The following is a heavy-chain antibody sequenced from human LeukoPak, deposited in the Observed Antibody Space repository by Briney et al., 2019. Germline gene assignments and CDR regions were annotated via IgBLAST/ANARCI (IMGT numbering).Heavy chain of an antibody. CDR3: AKDIVVVPAAGMNWFDP. CDR2: ISGSGGST. J-gene: IGHJ5*02. CDR1: GFTLSSYA. Sequence: GGSLRLSRAASGFTLSSYAMSWVRQAPGKGLEWVSAISGSGGSTYYADSVKGRFTISRDNSKNTLYLQMNSLRAEDTAVYYCAKDIVVVPAAGMNWFDPWGQGTLVTVSS. V-gene: IGHV3-23*01. D-gene: IGHD2-2*01.